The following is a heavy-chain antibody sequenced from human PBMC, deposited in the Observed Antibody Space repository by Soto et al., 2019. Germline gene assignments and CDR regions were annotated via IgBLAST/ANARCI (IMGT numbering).Heavy chain of an antibody. Sequence: GGSLRLSCTASGFTFGDYAMSWVRQAPGKGLEWVGFIRSKAYGETTEYAASVKGRFTISRDDYKSNAYLQMNSLKTEDTAVYYCTRELSPSMVRGVIITHAFDIWGQGTMVTVSS. CDR3: TRELSPSMVRGVIITHAFDI. J-gene: IGHJ3*02. V-gene: IGHV3-49*04. CDR2: IRSKAYGETT. CDR1: GFTFGDYA. D-gene: IGHD3-10*01.